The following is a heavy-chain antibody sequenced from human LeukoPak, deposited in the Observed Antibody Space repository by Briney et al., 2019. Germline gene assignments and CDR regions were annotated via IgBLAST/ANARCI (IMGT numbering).Heavy chain of an antibody. J-gene: IGHJ6*02. D-gene: IGHD6-19*01. CDR3: ARMGIAVAGRGTASYGMDV. CDR2: ISSSSSTI. CDR1: GFTFSSYS. V-gene: IGHV3-48*01. Sequence: GGSLRLSCAASGFTFSSYSMNWVRQAPGKGLEWVSYISSSSSTIYYADSVKGRFTISRDNAKNSLYLQMNSLRAEDTAVYYCARMGIAVAGRGTASYGMDVWGQGTTVTVSS.